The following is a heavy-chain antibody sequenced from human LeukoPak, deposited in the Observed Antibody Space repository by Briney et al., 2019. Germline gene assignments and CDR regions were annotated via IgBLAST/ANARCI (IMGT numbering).Heavy chain of an antibody. CDR1: GFTFSTYV. CDR2: IRHDGSNK. D-gene: IGHD5-18*01. V-gene: IGHV3-33*01. J-gene: IGHJ4*02. CDR3: ARDRGYTYGHPLDY. Sequence: GRSLGLSCAASGFTFSTYVIHWVRQAPGKGLEWVALIRHDGSNKYYGDSVKDRFTISRDNSKNTLYLQMDSLRDEDTAVYYCARDRGYTYGHPLDYWGQGTLVTVSS.